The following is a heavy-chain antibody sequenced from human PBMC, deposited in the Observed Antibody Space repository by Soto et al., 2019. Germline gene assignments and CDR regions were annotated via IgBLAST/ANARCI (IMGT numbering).Heavy chain of an antibody. CDR2: IRIKAYSYAT. CDR1: GFNFSGSA. Sequence: EVQLVESGGGLVQPGGSLKLSCAASGFNFSGSAMHWVRQASGKGLEWVGRIRIKAYSYATTYAAQVKGRFTISRDDSKNTTYLQMNSLRTEDTAVYYCTNFNFGDYLHLGYWGQGTLVTVSS. CDR3: TNFNFGDYLHLGY. D-gene: IGHD4-17*01. J-gene: IGHJ4*01. V-gene: IGHV3-73*01.